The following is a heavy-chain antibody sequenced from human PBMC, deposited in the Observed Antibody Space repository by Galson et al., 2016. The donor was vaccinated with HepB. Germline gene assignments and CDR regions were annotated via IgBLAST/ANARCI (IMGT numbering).Heavy chain of an antibody. CDR3: ARLRDHGAFDI. CDR2: INAGNGNT. Sequence: SVKVSCKASGYTFISYVMYWVRQAPGQRLECLGWINAGNGNTKYSQKFQGRVTITRDTSASTAYMELSSLRSEDTAVYYCARLRDHGAFDIWGQGTMVSVAS. J-gene: IGHJ3*02. V-gene: IGHV1-3*01. CDR1: GYTFISYV.